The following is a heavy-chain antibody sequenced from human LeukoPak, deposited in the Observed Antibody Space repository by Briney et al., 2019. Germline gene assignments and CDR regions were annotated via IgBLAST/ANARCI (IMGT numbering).Heavy chain of an antibody. Sequence: ASVKVSCKASGYTFTSYGISWVRQAPGQGLEWMGWISAYNGNTNYAQKLQGRVTMTTDTSTSTAYMELRSLRSDDTAVYYCARGAYYYDSSDPFDLWGQGTLVTVSS. J-gene: IGHJ5*02. D-gene: IGHD3-22*01. CDR1: GYTFTSYG. V-gene: IGHV1-18*01. CDR2: ISAYNGNT. CDR3: ARGAYYYDSSDPFDL.